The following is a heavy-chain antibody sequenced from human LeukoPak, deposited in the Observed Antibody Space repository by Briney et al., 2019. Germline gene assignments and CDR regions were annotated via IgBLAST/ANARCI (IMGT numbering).Heavy chain of an antibody. CDR1: GYAFTSYY. Sequence: ASVKVSCKASGYAFTSYYMHWVRQAPGQGLEWMGIINPSGGSTSYAQKFQGRVTMTRDMSTSTVYMELSSLRSEDTAVYYCAREERAVSGFDYWGQGTLVTVSS. CDR3: AREERAVSGFDY. CDR2: INPSGGST. J-gene: IGHJ4*02. V-gene: IGHV1-46*01. D-gene: IGHD3-10*01.